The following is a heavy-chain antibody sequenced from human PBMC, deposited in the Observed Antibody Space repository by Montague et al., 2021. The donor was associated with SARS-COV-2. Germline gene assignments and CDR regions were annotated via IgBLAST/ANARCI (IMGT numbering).Heavy chain of an antibody. Sequence: SVKVSCKASGYIFTGHYVLWVRQAPGQGLEWMGWINSHSGGTQYAQKFQGRVTLTRDTSINTAYMELSRLRFDDTAVYYCERAVAAVGGPVDYYYFDGMDVWGRGSTVTVSS. J-gene: IGHJ6*02. CDR1: GYIFTGHY. CDR2: INSHSGGT. V-gene: IGHV1-2*02. D-gene: IGHD6-13*01. CDR3: ERAVAAVGGPVDYYYFDGMDV.